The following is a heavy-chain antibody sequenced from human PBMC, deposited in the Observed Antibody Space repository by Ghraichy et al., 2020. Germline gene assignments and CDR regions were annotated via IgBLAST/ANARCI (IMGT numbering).Heavy chain of an antibody. Sequence: SQTLSLTCTVSGGSISSYYWSWIRQPPGKGLEWIGYIYYSGSTNYNPSLKSRVTISVDTSKNQFSLKLSSVTAADTAVYYCARLKRVPTGTVDYWGQGTLVTVSS. D-gene: IGHD1-1*01. CDR3: ARLKRVPTGTVDY. CDR1: GGSISSYY. J-gene: IGHJ4*02. CDR2: IYYSGST. V-gene: IGHV4-59*01.